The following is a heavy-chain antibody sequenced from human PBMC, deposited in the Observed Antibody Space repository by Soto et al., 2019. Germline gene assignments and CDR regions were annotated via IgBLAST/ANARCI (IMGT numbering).Heavy chain of an antibody. J-gene: IGHJ4*02. D-gene: IGHD3-10*01. V-gene: IGHV3-74*01. CDR2: MNPDGRAI. Sequence: GGSLRLSCVVSGFTFSSSWMHWVLQGPGKGLVWVSRMNPDGRAINYADSVKGLFTTSRDNAKNQFSLKLKSVSAEDTALYYCARGKGTHSYWGPGTLVTVSS. CDR3: ARGKGTHSY. CDR1: GFTFSSSW.